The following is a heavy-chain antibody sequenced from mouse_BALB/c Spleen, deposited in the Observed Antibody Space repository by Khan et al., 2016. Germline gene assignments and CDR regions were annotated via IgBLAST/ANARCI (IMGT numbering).Heavy chain of an antibody. V-gene: IGHV14-3*02. D-gene: IGHD2-1*01. J-gene: IGHJ4*01. CDR3: AYYGNDAMDY. CDR2: IDPANGNT. CDR1: GFNIKDTY. Sequence: VQLKESGAELVKPGASVKLSCTASGFNIKDTYMHWVKQRPEQGLEWIGRIDPANGNTKYDPKFQGKATITADTSSNTAYLQLSSLTSEDTAVYYCAYYGNDAMDYGGQGTSVTVSS.